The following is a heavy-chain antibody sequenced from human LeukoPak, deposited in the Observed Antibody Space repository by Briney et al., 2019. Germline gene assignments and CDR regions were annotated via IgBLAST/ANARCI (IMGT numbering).Heavy chain of an antibody. Sequence: PGGSLRLSCAASGFTLSINYMSWVRQAPGEGLEWVSVIYTTAKTFYADSVKGRFSISRDNSKNTVYLQMNSLRAEDTAVYYCAKVSPTGRAFDCWGQGTLVTVSS. V-gene: IGHV3-53*01. CDR3: AKVSPTGRAFDC. CDR2: IYTTAKT. J-gene: IGHJ4*02. CDR1: GFTLSINY. D-gene: IGHD1-1*01.